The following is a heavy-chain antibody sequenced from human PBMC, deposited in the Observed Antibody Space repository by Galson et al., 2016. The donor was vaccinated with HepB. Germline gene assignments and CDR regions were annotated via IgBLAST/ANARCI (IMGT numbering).Heavy chain of an antibody. CDR2: VSPYNGDT. V-gene: IGHV1-18*01. J-gene: IGHJ4*02. D-gene: IGHD3-10*01. CDR1: GYTFISYG. CDR3: ARVWFRQFLDLIDYFEY. Sequence: SVKVSCKASGYTFISYGINWVRQAPGQGLEWMGWVSPYNGDTNYAQKFQGRVTMTTDASTNTAYMELRSLRSDDTAVYYCARVWFRQFLDLIDYFEYWGQGTLVTVSS.